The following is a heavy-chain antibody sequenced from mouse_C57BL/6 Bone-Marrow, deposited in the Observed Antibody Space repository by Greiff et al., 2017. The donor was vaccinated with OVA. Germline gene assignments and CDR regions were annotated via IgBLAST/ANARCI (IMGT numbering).Heavy chain of an antibody. CDR1: GYTFTDYN. CDR2: INPNNGGT. CDR3: ASSYYGSSPWFAY. D-gene: IGHD1-1*01. V-gene: IGHV1-22*01. J-gene: IGHJ3*01. Sequence: EVQLVESGPELVKPGASVKMSCKASGYTFTDYNMHWVKQSHGKSLEWIGYINPNNGGTSYNQKFKGKATLTVNKSSSTAYMELRSLTSEDSAVYYCASSYYGSSPWFAYWGQGTLVTVSA.